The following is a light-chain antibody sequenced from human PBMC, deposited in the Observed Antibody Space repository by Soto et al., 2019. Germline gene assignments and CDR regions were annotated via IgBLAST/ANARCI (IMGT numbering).Light chain of an antibody. CDR3: QQYGSSPT. V-gene: IGKV3D-20*01. Sequence: EIVLTQSPATLSSSPGERATLSCGASQSVSSSYLAWYQQKPGLAPRLFIYDASSRAPGIPDRFTGSGSGTDFTLTISRLEPEDFAVYYCQQYGSSPTFGQGTRLEIK. CDR1: QSVSSSY. CDR2: DAS. J-gene: IGKJ5*01.